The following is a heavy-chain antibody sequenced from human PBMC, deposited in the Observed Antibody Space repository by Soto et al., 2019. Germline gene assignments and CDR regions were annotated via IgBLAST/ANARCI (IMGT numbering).Heavy chain of an antibody. CDR3: ARGLLLWFGELLYGGDDAFDI. Sequence: ASVKVSCKASGGIFTNYAFSWVRQPPGQGLEWMGGIIPIFRRVNFAQKFQGRVTMTRNTSISTAYMELSSLRSEDTAVYYCARGLLLWFGELLYGGDDAFDIWGQGTMVTVSS. J-gene: IGHJ3*02. CDR1: GGIFTNYA. D-gene: IGHD3-10*01. CDR2: IIPIFRRV. V-gene: IGHV1-69*05.